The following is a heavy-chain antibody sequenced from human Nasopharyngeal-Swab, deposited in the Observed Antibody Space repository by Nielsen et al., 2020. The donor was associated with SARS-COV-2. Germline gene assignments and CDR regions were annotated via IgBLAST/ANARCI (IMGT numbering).Heavy chain of an antibody. CDR3: AREAPAWDCGGDCYPF. J-gene: IGHJ4*02. Sequence: GESLKISCAASGFTVSSNYMSWVRQAPGKGLEWVSVIYSGGSIYYADSVKGRFTISRDNAKNSLYLQMNSLRAEDTAVYYCAREAPAWDCGGDCYPFWGQGTLVTVSS. CDR1: GFTVSSNY. D-gene: IGHD2-21*02. CDR2: IYSGGSI. V-gene: IGHV3-53*01.